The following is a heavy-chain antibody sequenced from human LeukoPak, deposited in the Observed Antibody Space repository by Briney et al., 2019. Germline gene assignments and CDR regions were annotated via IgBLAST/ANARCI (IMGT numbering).Heavy chain of an antibody. CDR2: IRGSGGGT. J-gene: IGHJ4*02. Sequence: PGESPRLTCAASGFTFSNYGMSWVRQPPGQGLDLVSVIRGSGGGTYYADSVKGRFTISRDNSKNTVYLQMNSLRAEDTAVYYCVKARMPHCGTDCLESWGQGTLVPVSS. V-gene: IGHV3-23*01. CDR1: GFTFSNYG. D-gene: IGHD2-21*02. CDR3: VKARMPHCGTDCLES.